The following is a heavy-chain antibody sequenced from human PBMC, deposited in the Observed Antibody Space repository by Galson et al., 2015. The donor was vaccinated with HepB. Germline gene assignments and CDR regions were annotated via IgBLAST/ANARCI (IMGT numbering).Heavy chain of an antibody. CDR3: ARGGLSGAPTYRFDS. CDR2: ISYDGRIT. D-gene: IGHD4/OR15-4a*01. Sequence: SLRLSCAASGFTFSDYRMHWVRQAPGKGLEWVAVISYDGRITYYADSVKGRFTISRDNSENSLYLQMSSLRREDTALYYCARGGLSGAPTYRFDSWGQGTPVTVSS. V-gene: IGHV3-30*14. J-gene: IGHJ4*02. CDR1: GFTFSDYR.